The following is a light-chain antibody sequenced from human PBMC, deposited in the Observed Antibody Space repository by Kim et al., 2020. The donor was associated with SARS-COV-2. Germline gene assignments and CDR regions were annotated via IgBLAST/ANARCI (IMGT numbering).Light chain of an antibody. CDR3: QAWDSSTVV. Sequence: SVSPEQTANIACSGDKLADKYACWYQQKPGQSPVLVIYQDSKRPSGIPERFSGSNSGNTATLTISGTQAMDEADYYCQAWDSSTVVFGGGTQRTVL. CDR1: KLADKY. J-gene: IGLJ2*01. CDR2: QDS. V-gene: IGLV3-1*01.